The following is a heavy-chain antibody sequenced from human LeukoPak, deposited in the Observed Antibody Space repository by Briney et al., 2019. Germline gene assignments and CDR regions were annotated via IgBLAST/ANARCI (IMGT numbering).Heavy chain of an antibody. CDR3: AKDRGYCSGGSCSHFDY. D-gene: IGHD2-15*01. Sequence: PGRSLRLSSAASGFTFDDYAMHWVRQAPGKGREWVSGISWNSGSIGYADSVKGRFTISRDNAKNSLYLQMNSLRAEDTALYYCAKDRGYCSGGSCSHFDYWGQGTLVTVSS. J-gene: IGHJ4*02. CDR1: GFTFDDYA. V-gene: IGHV3-9*01. CDR2: ISWNSGSI.